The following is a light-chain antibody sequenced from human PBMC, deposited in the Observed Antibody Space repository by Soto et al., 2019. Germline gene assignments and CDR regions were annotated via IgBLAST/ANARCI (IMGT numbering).Light chain of an antibody. Sequence: EILLTQCPGTLSLSPGERATLSCRASQSVSSSYLAWYQQKPGQAPRLIIYGASSRETGIPERFSGSGSGTDFTLTISRLEPEDFAVYYCQQYGSSPLTFGEGTKVDIK. J-gene: IGKJ4*01. CDR2: GAS. CDR1: QSVSSSY. V-gene: IGKV3-20*01. CDR3: QQYGSSPLT.